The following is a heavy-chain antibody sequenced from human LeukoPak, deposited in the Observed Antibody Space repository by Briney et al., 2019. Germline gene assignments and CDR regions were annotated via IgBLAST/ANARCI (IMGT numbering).Heavy chain of an antibody. CDR2: INPNSGGT. V-gene: IGHV1-2*02. J-gene: IGHJ4*02. D-gene: IGHD3-22*01. CDR1: GYTFTGYY. Sequence: ASVKVSCKASGYTFTGYYMHWVRQAPGQGLEWMGWINPNSGGTNYAQKFQGRVTMTGDRSISTAYMELSSLRSEDTAVYYCARGTFFLDYYDSSGYLNWGQGTLVTVSS. CDR3: ARGTFFLDYYDSSGYLN.